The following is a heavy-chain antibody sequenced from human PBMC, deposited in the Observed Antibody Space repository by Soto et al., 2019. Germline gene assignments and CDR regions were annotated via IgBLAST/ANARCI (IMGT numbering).Heavy chain of an antibody. D-gene: IGHD6-19*01. CDR3: ALTRRSSLLEVAGPGFEY. CDR1: GFNFGVFG. J-gene: IGHJ4*02. Sequence: GGSLRLSCAASGFNFGVFGMHWVRQAPGKGLEWLSVLSYEGSEEYYADSVRGRFTISRDNSKNTLFLQMDSLRVDDTGVYYCALTRRSSLLEVAGPGFEYWGQGTLVTVS. V-gene: IGHV3-30*03. CDR2: LSYEGSEE.